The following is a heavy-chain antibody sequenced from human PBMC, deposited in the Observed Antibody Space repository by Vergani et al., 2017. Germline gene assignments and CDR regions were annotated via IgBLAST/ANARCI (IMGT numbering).Heavy chain of an antibody. V-gene: IGHV4-59*01. CDR2: MYHSVST. J-gene: IGHJ5*02. Sequence: QVRLQESGPGLVKPSETLSLTCSVSGGSMSGYYWSWIRQPPGKELEWIGYMYHSVSTNYNPSLETRVTISGETSKNQFSLKLNSVTAADTAVYYWGRVADFYGLGSRLLDLWGQGILVTVSS. CDR3: GRVADFYGLGSRLLDL. D-gene: IGHD3-10*01. CDR1: GGSMSGYY.